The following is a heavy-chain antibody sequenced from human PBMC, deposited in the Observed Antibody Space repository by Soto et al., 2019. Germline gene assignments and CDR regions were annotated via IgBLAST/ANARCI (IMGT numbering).Heavy chain of an antibody. CDR2: IYYSGST. J-gene: IGHJ4*02. CDR3: ARGVVRGVMGLDY. CDR1: GGSISSYY. Sequence: SETLSLTCTVSGGSISSYYWSWIRQPPGKGLEWIGYIYYSGSTNYNPSLKSRVTISVDTSKNQFSLKLSSVTAADTAVYYCARGVVRGVMGLDYWGQGTLVTVSS. D-gene: IGHD3-10*01. V-gene: IGHV4-59*01.